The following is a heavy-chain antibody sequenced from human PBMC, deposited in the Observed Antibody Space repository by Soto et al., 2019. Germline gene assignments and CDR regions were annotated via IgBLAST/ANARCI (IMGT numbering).Heavy chain of an antibody. J-gene: IGHJ4*02. CDR2: FIPILDMA. D-gene: IGHD2-21*01. CDR3: AITYCRDNSCPRDFDF. Sequence: QVQVVQSGAEVKKPESSAKVSCKPSGGTFNTYTVNWVRLAPGHGLEWMGRFIPILDMANYEQKFQDRVTITADRSTFTAYMELNSLTSDDTAVYYCAITYCRDNSCPRDFDFWGPGTRVTVSS. CDR1: GGTFNTYT. V-gene: IGHV1-69*02.